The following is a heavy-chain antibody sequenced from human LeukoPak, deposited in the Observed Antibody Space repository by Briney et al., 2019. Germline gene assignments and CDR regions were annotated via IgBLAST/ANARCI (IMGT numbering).Heavy chain of an antibody. CDR2: MSYDENTK. D-gene: IGHD3-10*01. Sequence: GGSLRLSCAASGFTFSSYWMHWVRKTPGTGLEWVAVMSYDENTKYYADSVKGRFTISRDNSKNTLFLQMNSLRPEDTAVYSCARDDQSVTMGRGQVYYYYYGMDVWGQGTTVTVSS. CDR1: GFTFSSYW. CDR3: ARDDQSVTMGRGQVYYYYYGMDV. V-gene: IGHV3-30-3*01. J-gene: IGHJ6*02.